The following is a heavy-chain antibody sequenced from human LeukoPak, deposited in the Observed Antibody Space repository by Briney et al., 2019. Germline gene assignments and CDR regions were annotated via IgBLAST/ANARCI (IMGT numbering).Heavy chain of an antibody. CDR3: AREVPGYSSGWYTYYYYYMDV. Sequence: ASVKVSXKASGYTFTSYDINWVRQATGQGLEWMGWMNPNSGNTGYAQKFQGRVTITRNTSISTAYMELSSLRSEDTAVYYCAREVPGYSSGWYTYYYYYMDVWGKGTTVTVSS. CDR2: MNPNSGNT. V-gene: IGHV1-8*03. J-gene: IGHJ6*03. D-gene: IGHD6-19*01. CDR1: GYTFTSYD.